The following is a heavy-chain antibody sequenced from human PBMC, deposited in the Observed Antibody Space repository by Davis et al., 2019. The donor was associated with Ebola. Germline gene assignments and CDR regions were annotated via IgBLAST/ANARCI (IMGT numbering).Heavy chain of an antibody. CDR1: GFTFSNYV. J-gene: IGHJ4*02. V-gene: IGHV3-7*01. CDR2: MLHDGSEK. Sequence: PGGSLRLSCTASGFTFSNYVMTWVRQAPGKGLELLANMLHDGSEKYSAGPVKGRFTISRDNARNSFYLQMNSLRVEDTAVYYCAGDNYWKLDYWGQGILVTVSS. D-gene: IGHD4-11*01. CDR3: AGDNYWKLDY.